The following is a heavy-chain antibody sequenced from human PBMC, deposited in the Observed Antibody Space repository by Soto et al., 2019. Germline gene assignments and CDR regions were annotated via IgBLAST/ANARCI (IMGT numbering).Heavy chain of an antibody. V-gene: IGHV4-59*01. D-gene: IGHD6-19*01. CDR3: ARDSKAVAGKVFDY. CDR2: IYYSGST. J-gene: IGHJ4*02. CDR1: GGSISSYY. Sequence: SDTLSLTCTVSGGSISSYYWSWIRQPPGKGLEWIGYIYYSGSTNYNPSLKSRVTISVDTSKNQFSLKLSSVTAADTAVYYCARDSKAVAGKVFDYWGQGTLVTVSS.